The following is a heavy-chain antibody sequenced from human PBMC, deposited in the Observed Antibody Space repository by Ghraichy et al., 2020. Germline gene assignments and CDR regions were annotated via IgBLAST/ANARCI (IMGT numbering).Heavy chain of an antibody. CDR1: GFSFSDYS. Sequence: ETLSLTCEGSGFSFSDYSMIWVRLTPRKALEWVSYITGSSITIFYTDSVKGRFTISRDNAKNSLYLQMNSLRAEDTAVYYCARLPLPRRAAVGDWYFDPWGRGTLVTVSS. D-gene: IGHD6-13*01. J-gene: IGHJ2*01. CDR2: ITGSSITI. V-gene: IGHV3-48*01. CDR3: ARLPLPRRAAVGDWYFDP.